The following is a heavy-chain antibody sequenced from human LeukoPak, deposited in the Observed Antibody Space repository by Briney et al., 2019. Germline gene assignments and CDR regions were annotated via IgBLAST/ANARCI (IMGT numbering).Heavy chain of an antibody. CDR1: GGSISSSSYY. CDR2: IYYSGST. CDR3: ARRVLSGWSRFDY. D-gene: IGHD6-19*01. Sequence: SETLSLTCTVSGGSISSSSYYWGWIRQPPGKGLEWIGSIYYSGSTYYNPSLKSRVTISVDTSKNQFSLKLSSVTAADTAVYYCARRVLSGWSRFDYWGQGTLVTVSS. V-gene: IGHV4-39*07. J-gene: IGHJ4*02.